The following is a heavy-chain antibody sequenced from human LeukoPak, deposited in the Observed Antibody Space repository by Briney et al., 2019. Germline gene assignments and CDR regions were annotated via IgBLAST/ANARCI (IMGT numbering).Heavy chain of an antibody. J-gene: IGHJ4*02. Sequence: ASVKVSCKASGYTFTSNYMHWVRQAPGQGLEWMGVIAPSSGTTSYAQKFQGRVTMTRDTSTSTVYMELSSLRSEDTAVYYCARGMAEWELPYTHFDYWGQGTLVTVSS. CDR3: ARGMAEWELPYTHFDY. D-gene: IGHD1-26*01. V-gene: IGHV1-46*01. CDR2: IAPSSGTT. CDR1: GYTFTSNY.